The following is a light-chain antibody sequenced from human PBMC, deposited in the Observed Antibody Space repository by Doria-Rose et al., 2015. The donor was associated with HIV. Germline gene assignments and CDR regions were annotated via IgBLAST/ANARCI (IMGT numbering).Light chain of an antibody. V-gene: IGLV1-40*01. J-gene: IGLJ1*01. Sequence: QSVVTQPPPVSGAPGQRVAISCTGSSSNIAAGSAVNWYQQFAWTAPRLLIHGNTNRPSGVPDRFSGSKSGTSASLAISGLRAEDEADYYCQSYDSRLSVYVFGTGTKVTVL. CDR1: SSNIAAGSA. CDR3: QSYDSRLSVYV. CDR2: GNT.